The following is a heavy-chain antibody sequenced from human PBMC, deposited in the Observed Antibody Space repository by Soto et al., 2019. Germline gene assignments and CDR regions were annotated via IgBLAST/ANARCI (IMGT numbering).Heavy chain of an antibody. CDR1: GGSISSNY. CDR2: VYNSGST. Sequence: TLSXTCTVSGGSISSNYWTWIRQPPGKGLYLIGYVYNSGSTNYNPSLKSRVTISEDTSKSQFSLKVNSMTAADTAVYYCARYRREAVAGYTLDNWGQGILVTVSS. D-gene: IGHD6-13*01. V-gene: IGHV4-59*01. J-gene: IGHJ4*02. CDR3: ARYRREAVAGYTLDN.